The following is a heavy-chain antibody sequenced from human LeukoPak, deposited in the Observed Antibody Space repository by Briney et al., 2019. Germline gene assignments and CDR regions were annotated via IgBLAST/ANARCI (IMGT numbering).Heavy chain of an antibody. CDR1: GFTFSSYA. Sequence: GGSLRLSCAASGFTFSSYAMSWVRQAPGKGLEWVSTISATGGSTFYADSVKGRFTISRDNSKDTLYLQINSLRAEDTAVYFCAKVQTTVVSPPDTWGQGTLVTVSS. V-gene: IGHV3-23*01. CDR2: ISATGGST. D-gene: IGHD4-23*01. CDR3: AKVQTTVVSPPDT. J-gene: IGHJ5*02.